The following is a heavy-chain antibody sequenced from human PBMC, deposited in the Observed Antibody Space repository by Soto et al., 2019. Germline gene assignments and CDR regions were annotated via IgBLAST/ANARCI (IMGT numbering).Heavy chain of an antibody. CDR2: IYATGTT. D-gene: IGHD1-1*01. V-gene: IGHV4-4*07. CDR3: VRDGRKTLRDWFDP. CDR1: GASISGFY. Sequence: SETLSLTCTVSGASISGFYWSWIRKSAGKGLEWIGRIYATGTTDYNPSLKSRVMMSVDTSKKQFSLKLRSVTAADTAVYYCVRDGRKTLRDWFDPWGQGISVTVSS. J-gene: IGHJ5*02.